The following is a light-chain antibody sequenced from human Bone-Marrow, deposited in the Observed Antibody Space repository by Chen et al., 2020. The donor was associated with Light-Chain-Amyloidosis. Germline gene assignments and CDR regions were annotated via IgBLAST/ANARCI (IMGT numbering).Light chain of an antibody. J-gene: IGLJ3*02. Sequence: SYVLTQPSSVSVAPGQTATIAWGGNNIGSTGVHWYQQTPGQAPLLVVYDDSDRPSGIPERLSGSNSGNTATLTISRVEAGDEADYYCQVWDRSSDRPVFGGGTKLTVL. CDR1: NIGSTG. CDR3: QVWDRSSDRPV. V-gene: IGLV3-21*02. CDR2: DDS.